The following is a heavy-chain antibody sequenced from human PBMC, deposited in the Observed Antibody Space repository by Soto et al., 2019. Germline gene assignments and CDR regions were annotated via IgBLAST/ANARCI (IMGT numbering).Heavy chain of an antibody. J-gene: IGHJ5*02. V-gene: IGHV3-30*03. Sequence: GGSLRLSCAASGFTFSNYGMHWVRQTPGKGLEWVAVISYDGSHQFYTDSVKGRFTISRDNSKNTLYLQMNSLKTEDTAMYYCATDPKRCTIGPHFLDNWFDTWGQGTLVTVS. D-gene: IGHD2-8*01. CDR3: ATDPKRCTIGPHFLDNWFDT. CDR2: ISYDGSHQ. CDR1: GFTFSNYG.